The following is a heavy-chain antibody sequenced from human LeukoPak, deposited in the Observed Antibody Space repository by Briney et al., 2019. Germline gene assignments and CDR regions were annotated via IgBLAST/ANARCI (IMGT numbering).Heavy chain of an antibody. CDR2: IYNSGST. D-gene: IGHD5-24*01. V-gene: IGHV4-61*10. Sequence: PSETLSLTCTVSGYSISSGYYWSWIRQPAGKGLEWIGCIYNSGSTNYNPSLKSRVTISVDTSKNQISLKLSSVTAADTAVYYCAKFHEMATTEQYFGYWGQGTLVTVSS. J-gene: IGHJ4*02. CDR3: AKFHEMATTEQYFGY. CDR1: GYSISSGYY.